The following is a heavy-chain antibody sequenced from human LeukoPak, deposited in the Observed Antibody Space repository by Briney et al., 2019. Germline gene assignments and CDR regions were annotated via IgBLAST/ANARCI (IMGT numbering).Heavy chain of an antibody. CDR3: ATQTLSIVVVLPYYMDV. D-gene: IGHD2-2*01. CDR2: KRYDGSNK. Sequence: GGSLRLSCAASGFTFSRYDLSWVRQAPGKGLEWVAFKRYDGSNKYYADSVKGRFTISRDNSKDTLYLQINSLRTEDTAVYYCATQTLSIVVVLPYYMDVWGKGTTVTVSS. J-gene: IGHJ6*03. CDR1: GFTFSRYD. V-gene: IGHV3-30*02.